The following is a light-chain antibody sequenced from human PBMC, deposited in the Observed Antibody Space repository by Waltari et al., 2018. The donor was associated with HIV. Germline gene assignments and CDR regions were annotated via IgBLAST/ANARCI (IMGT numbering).Light chain of an antibody. CDR1: TGVVTSGHW. CDR3: SLSFGGAAV. V-gene: IGLV7-46*01. CDR2: ETT. J-gene: IGLJ2*01. Sequence: QAVVTQEPSLTVSPGGTVTLTCGSRTGVVTSGHWPYWFQQKPGQAPRPLIYETTNKHSWTPARFSGSLLGGKAVLTLSGVQPEDEADYYCSLSFGGAAVFGGGTHVTVL.